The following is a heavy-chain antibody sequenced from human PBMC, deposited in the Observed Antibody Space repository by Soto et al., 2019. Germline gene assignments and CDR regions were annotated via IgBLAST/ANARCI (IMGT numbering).Heavy chain of an antibody. V-gene: IGHV3-30*18. CDR1: GFTFSSYG. Sequence: GWSLRLSCAASGFTFSSYGMHWVRQAPGKGLEWVAVISYDGSNKYYADSVKGRFTISRDNSKNTLYLQMNSLRAEDTAVYYCAKDRKYCSSTSCYYYYGMDVWGQGTTVTVSS. D-gene: IGHD2-2*01. J-gene: IGHJ6*02. CDR2: ISYDGSNK. CDR3: AKDRKYCSSTSCYYYYGMDV.